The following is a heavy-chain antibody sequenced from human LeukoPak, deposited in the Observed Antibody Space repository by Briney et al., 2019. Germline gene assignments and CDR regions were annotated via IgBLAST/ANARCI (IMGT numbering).Heavy chain of an antibody. J-gene: IGHJ5*02. CDR2: MYYSGST. CDR1: GGSISSSSYY. CDR3: ARALYYYDSSGYPP. V-gene: IGHV4-39*01. D-gene: IGHD3-22*01. Sequence: SETLSLTCTVSGGSISSSSYYWGWIRQPPGKGLEWIGSMYYSGSTYYNPSLKSRVTISVDTSKNQFSLKLSSVTAADTAVYYCARALYYYDSSGYPPWGQGTLVTVSS.